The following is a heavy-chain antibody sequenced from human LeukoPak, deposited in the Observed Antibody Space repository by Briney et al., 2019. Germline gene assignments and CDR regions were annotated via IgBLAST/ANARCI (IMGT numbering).Heavy chain of an antibody. D-gene: IGHD1-1*01. CDR3: AKAASGNWNDVSDY. CDR1: GFTFSTYA. J-gene: IGHJ4*02. Sequence: GGSLRISCAASGFTFSTYALSWVRQAPGKGLEWVSAIDGRGVSTSYADSVRGRFTISRDNSKNTVYLQMNSLSAEDTAVYYCAKAASGNWNDVSDYWGQGTLVTVSS. CDR2: IDGRGVST. V-gene: IGHV3-23*01.